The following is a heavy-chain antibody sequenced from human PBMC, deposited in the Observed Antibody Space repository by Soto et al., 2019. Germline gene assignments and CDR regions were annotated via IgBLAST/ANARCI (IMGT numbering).Heavy chain of an antibody. J-gene: IGHJ5*02. D-gene: IGHD3-16*01. V-gene: IGHV1-2*04. Sequence: GASVKVSCKSSGYTFTAYYMQWVRQAPGQGLEWMGWINADTGGTNYAQKFQGWVTMTRDTSISTAYMELSRLKSDDTAAYYCARGGKIRSHQLYNWFDPWGQGTLVTVSS. CDR3: ARGGKIRSHQLYNWFDP. CDR1: GYTFTAYY. CDR2: INADTGGT.